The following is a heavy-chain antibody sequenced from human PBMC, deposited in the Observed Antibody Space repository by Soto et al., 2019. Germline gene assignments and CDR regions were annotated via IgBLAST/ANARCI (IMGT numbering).Heavy chain of an antibody. Sequence: PGGSLRLSCAASGFTFSSYAMNWVRQAPGKGLQWVSAINDVGCSTYYADSVKGRFTISRDNSKNTLYLQMSSLRAEDTAVYFCAKVTSRESGYSYGKSDYWGQGTPVTVSS. CDR1: GFTFSSYA. J-gene: IGHJ4*02. D-gene: IGHD5-18*01. CDR2: INDVGCST. V-gene: IGHV3-23*01. CDR3: AKVTSRESGYSYGKSDY.